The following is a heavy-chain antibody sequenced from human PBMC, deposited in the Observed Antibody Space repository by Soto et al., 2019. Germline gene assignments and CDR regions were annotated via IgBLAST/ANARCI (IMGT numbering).Heavy chain of an antibody. D-gene: IGHD6-13*01. CDR3: ARDGPHIPAVGDV. CDR2: ISAYNGDK. Sequence: QVYLVQSGPEVKKPGASVKVSCKASGYTFINYGVSWVLQAPGQGLEWMGWISAYNGDKKYAQNVQGRVTLTTDTSTSTAYMEIRTLRSDDTAAYYCARDGPHIPAVGDVWGQGTTVTVSS. CDR1: GYTFINYG. J-gene: IGHJ6*02. V-gene: IGHV1-18*01.